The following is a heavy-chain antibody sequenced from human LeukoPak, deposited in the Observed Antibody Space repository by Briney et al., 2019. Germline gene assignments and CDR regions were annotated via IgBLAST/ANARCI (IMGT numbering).Heavy chain of an antibody. Sequence: SETLSLTCTVSGGSISSYYWSWIRQPPGKGLEWIGSIYYSGSTYYNPSLKSRVTISVDTSKNQFSLKLSSVTAADTAVYYCARLDGYCSSTSCYDDAFDIWGQGTMVTVSS. CDR3: ARLDGYCSSTSCYDDAFDI. V-gene: IGHV4-39*01. D-gene: IGHD2-2*03. CDR1: GGSISSYY. CDR2: IYYSGST. J-gene: IGHJ3*02.